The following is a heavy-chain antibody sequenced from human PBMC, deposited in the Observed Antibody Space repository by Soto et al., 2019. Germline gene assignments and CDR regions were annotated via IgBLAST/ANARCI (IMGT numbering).Heavy chain of an antibody. D-gene: IGHD1-26*01. J-gene: IGHJ4*02. CDR2: IYKGGGT. V-gene: IGHV3-53*01. CDR3: ASTRDSGTSYYFDY. CDR1: GFTVNSHY. Sequence: ESGGGLIQPGGSLRLSCAASGFTVNSHYMSWVRQGPGTGLEWVSVIYKGGGTFYADSVKGRFTISRDNSKNTVFLQMNGLRAEDTAVYYCASTRDSGTSYYFDYWGQGTLVTVSS.